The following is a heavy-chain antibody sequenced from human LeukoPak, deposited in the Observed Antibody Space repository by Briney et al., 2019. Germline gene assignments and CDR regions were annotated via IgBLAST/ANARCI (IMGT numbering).Heavy chain of an antibody. CDR2: MFYSEST. CDR1: GASVSDGNYY. Sequence: PSETLSLTCSVSGASVSDGNYYWSWIRQPPGKGLEWIGYMFYSESTKYNPSLKSRVTISVDKSKNQFSLKLSSVTAADTAVYHCARGGRWLQFNYWGQGTLVTVSS. J-gene: IGHJ4*02. CDR3: ARGGRWLQFNY. V-gene: IGHV4-61*01. D-gene: IGHD5-24*01.